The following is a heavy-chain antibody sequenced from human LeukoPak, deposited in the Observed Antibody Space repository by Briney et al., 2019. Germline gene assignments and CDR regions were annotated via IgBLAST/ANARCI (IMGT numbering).Heavy chain of an antibody. CDR1: GFTFRSYT. CDR3: AREKSYCSGDCSPA. V-gene: IGHV3-21*03. Sequence: GGSLRLSCAASGFTFRSYTMSWVRQAPGKGVEWVSFIFMRSSYMYYADSVKGRFTISRHNAKNTLYLQMDSLRAEDTAVYYCAREKSYCSGDCSPAWGQGTLVTVSS. D-gene: IGHD2-21*02. J-gene: IGHJ5*02. CDR2: IFMRSSYM.